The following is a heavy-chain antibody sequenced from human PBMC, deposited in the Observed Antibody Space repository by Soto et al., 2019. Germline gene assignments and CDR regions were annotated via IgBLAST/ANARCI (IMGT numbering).Heavy chain of an antibody. Sequence: GASVKVSCKASGYTFTSHYMHWVRQAPGQGLEWMGVIHPNGRPTAYAQKFQARLIMTTDTSTSTVYMEFSTLSSEDTAADYCARDNSYRDSYCWLDPWGQGSLVTVSX. CDR1: GYTFTSHY. J-gene: IGHJ5*02. D-gene: IGHD2-15*01. CDR3: ARDNSYRDSYCWLDP. V-gene: IGHV1-46*01. CDR2: IHPNGRPT.